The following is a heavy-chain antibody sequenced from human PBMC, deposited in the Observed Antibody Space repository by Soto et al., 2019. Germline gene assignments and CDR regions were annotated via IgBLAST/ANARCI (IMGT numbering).Heavy chain of an antibody. V-gene: IGHV4-30-4*01. CDR2: IYKSTTT. CDR1: GDSISTVDYF. CDR3: ARGRYCLTGRCFPNWFDS. D-gene: IGHD2-15*01. Sequence: TLTLTCSVSGDSISTVDYFWAWIRQPPGQALEYIGYIYKSTTTYYNPSFESRVAISLDTSKSQFSLTVTSVTAADTAVYFCARGRYCLTGRCFPNWFDSWGQGTLVTVSS. J-gene: IGHJ5*01.